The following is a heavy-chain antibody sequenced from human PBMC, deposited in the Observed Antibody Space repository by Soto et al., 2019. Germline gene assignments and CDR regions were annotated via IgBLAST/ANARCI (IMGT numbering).Heavy chain of an antibody. CDR2: IYSGGST. D-gene: IGHD6-13*01. V-gene: IGHV3-53*04. J-gene: IGHJ6*03. CDR3: ARESVTAAGDYYYYYMDV. Sequence: GGSLRLSCAASGFTVSSNYMSWVRQAPGKGLEWVSVIYSGGSTYYADSVKGRFTISRHNSKNTLYLQMNSLRAEDTAVYYCARESVTAAGDYYYYYMDVWGKGTTVTVSS. CDR1: GFTVSSNY.